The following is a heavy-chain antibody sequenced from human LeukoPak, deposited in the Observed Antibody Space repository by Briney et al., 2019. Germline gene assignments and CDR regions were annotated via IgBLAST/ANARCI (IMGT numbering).Heavy chain of an antibody. V-gene: IGHV4-61*01. Sequence: PSETLSLTCTVSGGSISSSSYYWSWLRQPPGKGLEWTGYIHYSGSTNYNPSLKSRVTISVDTSKNQFSLKLSSVTAADTAVYYCARQFRAEVRGVIGSWGQGTLVTVSS. CDR2: IHYSGST. CDR1: GGSISSSSYY. CDR3: ARQFRAEVRGVIGS. D-gene: IGHD3-10*01. J-gene: IGHJ4*02.